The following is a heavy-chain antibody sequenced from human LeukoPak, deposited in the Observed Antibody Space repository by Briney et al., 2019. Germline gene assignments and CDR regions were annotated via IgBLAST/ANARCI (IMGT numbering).Heavy chain of an antibody. Sequence: GGSLRLSCAASGFTFSSYAMSWVRQAPGKGLEWVSAISGSGGSTYYADSVKGRFTISRDNSKNTLYLQMSSLRAEDTAVYYCAKSDCSCGSCYENYWGQGTLVTVSS. D-gene: IGHD2-15*01. CDR2: ISGSGGST. CDR3: AKSDCSCGSCYENY. V-gene: IGHV3-23*01. CDR1: GFTFSSYA. J-gene: IGHJ4*02.